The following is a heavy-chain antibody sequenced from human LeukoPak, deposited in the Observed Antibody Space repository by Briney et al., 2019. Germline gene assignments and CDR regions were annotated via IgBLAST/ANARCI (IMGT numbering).Heavy chain of an antibody. CDR1: GGSISSGSYY. V-gene: IGHV4-61*02. J-gene: IGHJ4*02. CDR3: ARSYYYDSSGYYYGSGY. CDR2: IYTSGST. D-gene: IGHD3-22*01. Sequence: SETLSLTCTVSGGSISSGSYYWSWIRQPAGKGLEWIGRIYTSGSTNYNPSLKSRVTISVDTSKKQFSLKPSSVTAADTAVYYCARSYYYDSSGYYYGSGYWGQGTLVTVSS.